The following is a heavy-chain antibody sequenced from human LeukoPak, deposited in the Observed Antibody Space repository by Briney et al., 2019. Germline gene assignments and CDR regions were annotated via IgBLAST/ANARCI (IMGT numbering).Heavy chain of an antibody. CDR3: AKEGVRYCSSTSCSFDS. Sequence: GGSLRLSCAASGFTFSNYGNSALSWVRQAPGKGLEWVSGISGSGGSTYYADAVKGRFTISRDNSKNTLYLQMISLRAEDTAVYYCAKEGVRYCSSTSCSFDSWGQGTLVTVSS. V-gene: IGHV3-23*01. CDR2: ISGSGGST. D-gene: IGHD2-2*01. CDR1: GFTFSNYG. J-gene: IGHJ4*02.